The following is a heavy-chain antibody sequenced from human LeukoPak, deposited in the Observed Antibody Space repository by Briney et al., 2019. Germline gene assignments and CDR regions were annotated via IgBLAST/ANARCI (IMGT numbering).Heavy chain of an antibody. D-gene: IGHD1-26*01. CDR3: ARRKDSGSQSHDY. J-gene: IGHJ4*02. CDR2: ISAGSGTI. Sequence: GGSLRLSCAASGFTFSTYGIHWVRQAPGKGLEWVSYISAGSGTISYADSVKGRFTISRDNAQNSLYLQMNSLRAEDTAVYYCARRKDSGSQSHDYWGQGTLVTVSS. V-gene: IGHV3-48*01. CDR1: GFTFSTYG.